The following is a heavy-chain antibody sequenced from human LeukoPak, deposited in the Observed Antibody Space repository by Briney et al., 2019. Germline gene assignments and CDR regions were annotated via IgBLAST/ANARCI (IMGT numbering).Heavy chain of an antibody. Sequence: GSVKVSCKASGYTFTGYYMHWVRQAPGQGLEWMGRINPNSGGTNYAQKFQGRVTMTRDTSISTAYMELSRLRSDDTAVYYCARGVIYSSSSGWFDPWGQGTLVTVSS. V-gene: IGHV1-2*06. CDR2: INPNSGGT. J-gene: IGHJ5*02. CDR1: GYTFTGYY. D-gene: IGHD6-6*01. CDR3: ARGVIYSSSSGWFDP.